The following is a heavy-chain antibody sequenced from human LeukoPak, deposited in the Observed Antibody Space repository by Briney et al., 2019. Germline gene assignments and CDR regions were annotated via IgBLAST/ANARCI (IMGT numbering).Heavy chain of an antibody. D-gene: IGHD3-10*02. CDR1: CLTFSSFG. CDR3: AREPYYYVHWFDP. CDR2: ISAYNGNT. Sequence: ASVKVSCKASCLTFSSFGISWVPQAPGQGLEWMGWISAYNGNTNYAQKLQGRVTMTTDTSTSTAYMELRSLRSDDTAVYYCAREPYYYVHWFDPWGQGTLVTVSS. J-gene: IGHJ5*02. V-gene: IGHV1-18*04.